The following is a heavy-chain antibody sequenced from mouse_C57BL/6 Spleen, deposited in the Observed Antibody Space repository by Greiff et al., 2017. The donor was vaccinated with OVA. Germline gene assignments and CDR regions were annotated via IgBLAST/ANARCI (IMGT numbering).Heavy chain of an antibody. J-gene: IGHJ1*03. Sequence: VQLQQSGPELVKPGASVKIPCKASGYTFTDYNMDWVKQSHGKSLEWIGDINPNNGGTIYNQKFKGKATLTVDKSSSTAYMELRSLTSEDTAVYYCARSRPYYSNYPWYFDVWGTGTTVTVSS. D-gene: IGHD2-5*01. CDR2: INPNNGGT. CDR1: GYTFTDYN. V-gene: IGHV1-18*01. CDR3: ARSRPYYSNYPWYFDV.